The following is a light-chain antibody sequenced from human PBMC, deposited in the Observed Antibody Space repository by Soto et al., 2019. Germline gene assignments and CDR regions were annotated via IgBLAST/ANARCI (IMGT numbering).Light chain of an antibody. V-gene: IGKV3-20*01. J-gene: IGKJ3*01. CDR2: GAS. CDR1: QRVSSNY. CDR3: QQYGSSPFT. Sequence: EIVLTQSPGTLSLSPGQRVTLSCRASQRVSSNYLAWYQQKPGQPPRVLIYGASSRATGIPDRFSGSGSGTDFTLTISRLEPEDFAVYFCQQYGSSPFTFGPGTKVDAK.